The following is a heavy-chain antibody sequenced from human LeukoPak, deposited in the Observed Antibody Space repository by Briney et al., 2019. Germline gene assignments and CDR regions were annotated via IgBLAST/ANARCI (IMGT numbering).Heavy chain of an antibody. V-gene: IGHV3-48*01. CDR2: ISSSSSTI. Sequence: GGSLRLSCAASGFTFSSYSMNWVRQAPGKGLEWVSYISSSSSTIYYADSVKGRFTISRENAKNSLYLQVNSLRAGDTAVYYCARAAYSSTWYSRYFDLWGRGTLVTVSS. CDR1: GFTFSSYS. CDR3: ARAAYSSTWYSRYFDL. J-gene: IGHJ2*01. D-gene: IGHD6-13*01.